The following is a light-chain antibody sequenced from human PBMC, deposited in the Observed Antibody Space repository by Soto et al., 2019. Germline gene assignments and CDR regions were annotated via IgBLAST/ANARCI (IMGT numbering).Light chain of an antibody. V-gene: IGKV1-5*01. CDR3: QKLNAYPPWT. CDR2: GAS. Sequence: DIQMTQSPSTLSASVGDRVTITCRASQSISSWLAWYQQKPGRAPKLLIFGASTLQSGVPSRFSGSGSGTDFTLTISSLQPEDFATYFCQKLNAYPPWTFGQGTKVGI. CDR1: QSISSW. J-gene: IGKJ1*01.